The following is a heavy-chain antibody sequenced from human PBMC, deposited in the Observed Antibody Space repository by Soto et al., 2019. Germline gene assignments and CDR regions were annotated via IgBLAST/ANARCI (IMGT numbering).Heavy chain of an antibody. CDR2: IYPGDSDT. D-gene: IGHD6-13*01. V-gene: IGHV5-51*01. CDR1: GYSFTNYW. Sequence: GESLKISCKGSGYSFTNYWVGWVRQIPGRGLEWMGIIYPGDSDTRYSPFFQGQVTISADKSISTAYLQWSSLKASDTAMYYCARHNRYSSTWFEGWFDPWGQGTLVTVSS. CDR3: ARHNRYSSTWFEGWFDP. J-gene: IGHJ5*02.